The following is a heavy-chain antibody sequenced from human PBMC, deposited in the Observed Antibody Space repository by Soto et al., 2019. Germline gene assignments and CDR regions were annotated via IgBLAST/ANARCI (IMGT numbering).Heavy chain of an antibody. J-gene: IGHJ4*02. CDR2: IIPILGIA. CDR1: GGTFSSYT. CDR3: AREGSYGSGNY. D-gene: IGHD3-10*01. Sequence: QVQLVQSGAEVKKPGSSVKVCCKASGGTFSSYTISWVRQAPGQGLEWMGRIIPILGIANYAQKFQGRVTITADKSTSTAYMELSSLRSEDTAVYYCAREGSYGSGNYWGQGTLVTVSS. V-gene: IGHV1-69*08.